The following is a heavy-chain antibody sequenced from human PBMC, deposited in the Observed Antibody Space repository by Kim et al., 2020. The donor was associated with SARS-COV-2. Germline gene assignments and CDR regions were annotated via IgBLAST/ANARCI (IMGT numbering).Heavy chain of an antibody. D-gene: IGHD1-1*01. Sequence: GGSLRLSCAASEFTFNNYWMRWVRQAPGKGLECVATVNQDGTDKYYVDSVKGRFTISRDNPKNSLFLQMNSLRVDDTAVYYCATLTRGSGVDVWGRGTT. CDR1: EFTFNNYW. V-gene: IGHV3-7*03. CDR3: ATLTRGSGVDV. CDR2: VNQDGTDK. J-gene: IGHJ6*02.